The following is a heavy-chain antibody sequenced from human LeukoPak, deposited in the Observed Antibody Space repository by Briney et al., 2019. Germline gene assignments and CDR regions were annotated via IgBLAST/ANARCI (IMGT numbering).Heavy chain of an antibody. J-gene: IGHJ3*02. CDR3: ARARYANAWYAFDI. CDR1: GGSMTNYY. Sequence: KPSETLSLTCTVSGGSMTNYYWTWIRQPPGKGLEWIGYIYYSGSTNYNPSLMSRVTISVDTSKNHFSLRLSSVTAADTAVYYCARARYANAWYAFDIWGHGTVVTVSS. V-gene: IGHV4-59*08. CDR2: IYYSGST. D-gene: IGHD2-2*01.